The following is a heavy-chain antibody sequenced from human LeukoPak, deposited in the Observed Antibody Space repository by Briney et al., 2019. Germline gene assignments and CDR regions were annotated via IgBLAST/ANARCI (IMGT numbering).Heavy chain of an antibody. J-gene: IGHJ4*02. D-gene: IGHD6-25*01. CDR1: GFTFSSYG. CDR2: IWYDGRNK. Sequence: GKSLRLSCAATGFTFSSYGMHWVRQAPGKGLEWVAVIWYDGRNKHYADSVKGRFTISRDNARNTLFLQMNSLRAEDTAVYYCARDPYSSGSGSGDYWGQGTLVTVSS. CDR3: ARDPYSSGSGSGDY. V-gene: IGHV3-33*01.